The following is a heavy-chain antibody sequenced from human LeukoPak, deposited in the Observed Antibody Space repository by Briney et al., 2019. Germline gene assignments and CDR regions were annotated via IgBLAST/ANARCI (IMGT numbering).Heavy chain of an antibody. D-gene: IGHD3-10*01. Sequence: PSETLSLTCTVSGGSISGYYWSWIRQPPGKGLEWIGYIYYSGSTNYNPSLKSRVTISVDTSKNQFSLKLSSVTAADTAVYYCARGGWDYYGSGSYPNYFDYWGQGTLVTVSS. CDR1: GGSISGYY. CDR3: ARGGWDYYGSGSYPNYFDY. V-gene: IGHV4-59*08. J-gene: IGHJ4*02. CDR2: IYYSGST.